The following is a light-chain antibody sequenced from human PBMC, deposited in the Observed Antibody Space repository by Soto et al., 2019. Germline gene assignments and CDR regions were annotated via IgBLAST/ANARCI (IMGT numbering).Light chain of an antibody. J-gene: IGKJ1*01. CDR1: HSVRSS. CDR3: QQYNNWWT. Sequence: EIVMTQSPATLSVSPGERATLSCRASHSVRSSLAWYQQRPGQAPRLLIYGASTRATGIPARFSGSGSGTEFTLTISSLQSADFAVYYCQQYNNWWTFGQGTKVDIK. V-gene: IGKV3-15*01. CDR2: GAS.